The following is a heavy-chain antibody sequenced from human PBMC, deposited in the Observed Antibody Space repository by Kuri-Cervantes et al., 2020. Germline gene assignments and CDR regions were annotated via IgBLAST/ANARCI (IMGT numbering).Heavy chain of an antibody. CDR2: IIPMFGTP. Sequence: SVKVSCKASGVTFSSYAFSWLRQAPGQGLEWMGGIIPMFGTPNHAQKFQGRVTITADESTSTAYMELGSLRSEDTAVYYCARVSLGFLRGWFDPWGQGTLVTVSS. CDR1: GVTFSSYA. J-gene: IGHJ5*02. V-gene: IGHV1-69*13. CDR3: ARVSLGFLRGWFDP. D-gene: IGHD3-10*01.